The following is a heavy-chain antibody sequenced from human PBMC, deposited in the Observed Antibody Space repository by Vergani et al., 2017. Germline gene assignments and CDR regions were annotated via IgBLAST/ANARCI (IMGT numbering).Heavy chain of an antibody. CDR3: ARECTMVRGVIWWFDP. J-gene: IGHJ5*02. CDR1: GGTFSSYA. CDR2: IIPIFGTA. V-gene: IGHV1-69*12. D-gene: IGHD3-10*01. Sequence: QVQLVQSGAEVKKPGSSVKVSCKASGGTFSSYAISWVRQAPGQGLEWMGGIIPIFGTANYAQKFQGRVTITADESTSTDYMELSSLRSEDTAVYYCARECTMVRGVIWWFDPWGQGTLVTVSS.